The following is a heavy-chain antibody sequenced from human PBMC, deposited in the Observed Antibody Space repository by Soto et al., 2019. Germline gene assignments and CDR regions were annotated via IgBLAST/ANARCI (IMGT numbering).Heavy chain of an antibody. CDR1: GGTFSTYA. CDR3: ARPKGTYSSGYYYFDF. Sequence: QVQLQQSRGEVKQPGSSVRVSCKTSGGTFSTYAINWVRQAPGQGLEWMGAIIPLFGTADYSQKFQGRVTITADESTSTAYMELSSLRFDDTAVYFCARPKGTYSSGYYYFDFWGQGTLVTVSS. D-gene: IGHD6-19*01. CDR2: IIPLFGTA. V-gene: IGHV1-69*01. J-gene: IGHJ4*02.